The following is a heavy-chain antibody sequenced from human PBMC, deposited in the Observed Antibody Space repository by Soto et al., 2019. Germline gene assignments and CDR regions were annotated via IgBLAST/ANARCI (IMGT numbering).Heavy chain of an antibody. J-gene: IGHJ5*02. CDR3: ARDTNTMRYYDSSCYLNWFDP. V-gene: IGHV1-3*01. D-gene: IGHD3-22*01. Sequence: GASVKVSCKASGYTFTSYAMHWVRQAPGQRLEWMGWINAGNGNTKYSQKFQGRVTITRDTSATTAYLELSSLRSEDTAVYYCARDTNTMRYYDSSCYLNWFDPWGQGTLVTVSS. CDR2: INAGNGNT. CDR1: GYTFTSYA.